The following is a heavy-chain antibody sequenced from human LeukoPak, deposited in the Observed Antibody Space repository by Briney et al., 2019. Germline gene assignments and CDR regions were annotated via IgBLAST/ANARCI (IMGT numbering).Heavy chain of an antibody. D-gene: IGHD2-15*01. CDR3: ARWGCSGGSCRFDY. CDR1: GGSISNYY. V-gene: IGHV4-59*08. J-gene: IGHJ4*02. CDR2: IYYSGST. Sequence: PSETLSLTCTVSGGSISNYYWSWIRQPPGEGLEWIGYIYYSGSTYYNPSLKSRVTISVDTSKNQFSLKLSSVTAAGTAVYYCARWGCSGGSCRFDYWGQGTLVTVSS.